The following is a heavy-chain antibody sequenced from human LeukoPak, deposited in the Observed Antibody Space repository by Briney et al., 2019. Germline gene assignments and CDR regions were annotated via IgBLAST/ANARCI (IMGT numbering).Heavy chain of an antibody. CDR1: GFTFSSYG. Sequence: HAGGSLRLSCAASGFTFSSYGIHWVRQAPGKGLEWVAVIWYDGSNKYYADSVKGRFTISRDNSKNTLYLQMNSLRAEDTAVYYCARDGYQLLSWFDPWGQGTLVTVSS. CDR3: ARDGYQLLSWFDP. V-gene: IGHV3-33*08. D-gene: IGHD2-2*01. CDR2: IWYDGSNK. J-gene: IGHJ5*02.